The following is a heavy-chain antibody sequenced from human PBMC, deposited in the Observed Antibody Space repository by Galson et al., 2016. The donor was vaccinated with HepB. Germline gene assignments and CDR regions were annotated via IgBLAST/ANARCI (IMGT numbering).Heavy chain of an antibody. Sequence: SLRLSCAASGFTFRKYWMSWVRQAPGRGLEWVANIKENGRETYYLDSVKGRFTISRDNAKNSLYLQMNSLRVEDAAMYYCTGPYYYFDLWGRGALVTVSS. CDR3: TGPYYYFDL. CDR1: GFTFRKYW. V-gene: IGHV3-7*02. J-gene: IGHJ2*01. D-gene: IGHD3-10*01. CDR2: IKENGRET.